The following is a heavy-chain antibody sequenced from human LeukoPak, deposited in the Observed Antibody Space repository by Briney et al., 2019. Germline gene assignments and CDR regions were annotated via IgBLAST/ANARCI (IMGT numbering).Heavy chain of an antibody. CDR1: GYTFTGYY. CDR2: INPNSGGT. CDR3: ARDPDCSSTSCYDGG. J-gene: IGHJ4*02. Sequence: EASVKVSCKASGYTFTGYYMHWVRQAPGQGLEWMGRINPNSGGTNYAQKFQGRVTMTRDTSISTAYMELSRLRSDDTAVYYCARDPDCSSTSCYDGGWGQGTLVTVSS. V-gene: IGHV1-2*06. D-gene: IGHD2-2*01.